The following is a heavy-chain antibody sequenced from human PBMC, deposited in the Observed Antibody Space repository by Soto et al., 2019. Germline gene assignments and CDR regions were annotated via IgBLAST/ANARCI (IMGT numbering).Heavy chain of an antibody. CDR2: IIPVFGTP. CDR3: ARGDAFMIIVNPYYSLDV. Sequence: ASVKVSCKASGGSFSNYGISWVRQAPGQGLEWMGGIIPVFGTPHYAQKFQDRVTITADESTSTVYMEVSSLTSDDTAVYYCARGDAFMIIVNPYYSLDVWCQAITVTVLL. CDR1: GGSFSNYG. D-gene: IGHD3-22*01. J-gene: IGHJ6*02. V-gene: IGHV1-69*13.